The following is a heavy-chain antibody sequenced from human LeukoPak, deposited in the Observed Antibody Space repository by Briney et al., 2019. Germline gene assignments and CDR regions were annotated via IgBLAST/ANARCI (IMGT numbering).Heavy chain of an antibody. J-gene: IGHJ4*02. CDR2: LYHSGST. CDR3: ATRGTWFGYFDY. Sequence: SETLSLTCTVSGYSISSGYYWGWIRQPPGKGLEWIGSLYHSGSTYYKPSLKSPVNISLDTSKSQFSLKLSSVTAADPAVYYWATRGTWFGYFDYWGQGTLVSVSS. D-gene: IGHD3-16*01. CDR1: GYSISSGYY. V-gene: IGHV4-38-2*02.